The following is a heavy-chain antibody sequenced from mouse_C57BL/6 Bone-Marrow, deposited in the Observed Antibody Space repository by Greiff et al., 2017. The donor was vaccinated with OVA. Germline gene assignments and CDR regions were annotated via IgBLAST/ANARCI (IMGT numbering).Heavy chain of an antibody. J-gene: IGHJ3*01. CDR1: GFTFSSYA. CDR2: ISSGGDYI. V-gene: IGHV5-9-1*02. D-gene: IGHD2-4*01. Sequence: EVQGVESGEGLVKPGGSLKLSCAASGFTFSSYAMSWVRQTPEKRLEWVAYISSGGDYIYYADTVKGRFTISRDNARNTLYLQMSSLKSEDTAMYYCTRVPYYDYGPAWFAYWGQGTLVTVSA. CDR3: TRVPYYDYGPAWFAY.